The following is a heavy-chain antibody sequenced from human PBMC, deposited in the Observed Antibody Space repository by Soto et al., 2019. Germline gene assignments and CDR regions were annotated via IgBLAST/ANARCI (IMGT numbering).Heavy chain of an antibody. J-gene: IGHJ2*01. CDR1: GGSTSSYF. D-gene: IGHD1-1*01. V-gene: IGHV4-59*01. CDR3: ANFKHYFHP. Sequence: SETLSLTCTVSGGSTSSYFWSWIRQPPGKGLEWIGYIYYTGSTNYNPSLKSRVTISVDTSKNQFSLQLSSVTAADTAVYYCANFKHYFHPWGRGTLVT. CDR2: IYYTGST.